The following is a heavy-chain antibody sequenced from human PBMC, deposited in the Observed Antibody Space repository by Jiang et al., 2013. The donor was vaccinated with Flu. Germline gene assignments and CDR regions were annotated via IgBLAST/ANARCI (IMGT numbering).Heavy chain of an antibody. CDR3: ARVGTCSGGSCYSAYFDY. V-gene: IGHV4-30-2*01. J-gene: IGHJ4*02. CDR2: IYHSGST. D-gene: IGHD2-15*01. Sequence: GSGLVKPSQTLSLTCAVSGGSISSGGYSWSWIRQPPGKGLEWIGYIYHSGSTYYNPSLKSRVTISVDRSKNQFSLKLSSVTAADTAVYYCARVGTCSGGSCYSAYFDYWGPGNP. CDR1: GGSISSGGYS.